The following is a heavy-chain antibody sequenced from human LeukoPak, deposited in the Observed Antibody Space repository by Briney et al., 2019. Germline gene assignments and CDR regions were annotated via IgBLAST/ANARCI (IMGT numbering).Heavy chain of an antibody. V-gene: IGHV1-46*01. CDR1: GYTFTSYY. Sequence: ASVKVSCKASGYTFTSYYMHWVRQAPGQGLEWMGIINPSGGSTSYAQKFQGRVTMTRDMSTSTVYMELSSLRSEDTAVYYCARDLYEIVGAHRAFDIWGQGTMVTVSS. CDR2: INPSGGST. J-gene: IGHJ3*02. CDR3: ARDLYEIVGAHRAFDI. D-gene: IGHD1-26*01.